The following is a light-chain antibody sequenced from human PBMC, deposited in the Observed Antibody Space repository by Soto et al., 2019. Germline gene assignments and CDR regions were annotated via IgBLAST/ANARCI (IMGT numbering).Light chain of an antibody. Sequence: QSVLTQPPSVSGAPGQRVTISCTGSSSNIGTAYDVHWYQQFPGVAPKPLIYGNTNRPSGVPDRFSGSRSGTSASLAITGLQAEDEADYYCQTYDISLSSVVFGGGTKLPS. CDR1: SSNIGTAYD. CDR3: QTYDISLSSVV. V-gene: IGLV1-40*01. CDR2: GNT. J-gene: IGLJ2*01.